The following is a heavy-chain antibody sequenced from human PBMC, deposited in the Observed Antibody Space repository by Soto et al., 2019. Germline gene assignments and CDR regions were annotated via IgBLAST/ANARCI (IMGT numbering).Heavy chain of an antibody. J-gene: IGHJ3*01. D-gene: IGHD3-22*01. CDR1: VFTFIDYY. V-gene: IGHV3-11*01. CDR3: ARGNTYDGRTAAFDF. CDR2: ISSRGSSI. Sequence: GWSLRLSCAFSVFTFIDYYMRWIRQAPGKGLEWVSYISSRGSSIYYADSVKGRFTISRDNAKKTVYLQMDSLRAEDTAMYYCARGNTYDGRTAAFDFWGPGTMVTVSS.